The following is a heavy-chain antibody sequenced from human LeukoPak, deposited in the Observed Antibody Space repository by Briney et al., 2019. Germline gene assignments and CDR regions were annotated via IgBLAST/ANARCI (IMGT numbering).Heavy chain of an antibody. Sequence: GASVTVSCKASGYTFTSYGISWVRQAPGQGLEWMGWISAYNGNTNYAQKLQGRVTMTTDTSTSTAYMELRSLRSDDTAVYYCARGSKLLWFGKSTDYWGQGTLVTVSS. CDR1: GYTFTSYG. V-gene: IGHV1-18*01. CDR3: ARGSKLLWFGKSTDY. J-gene: IGHJ4*02. CDR2: ISAYNGNT. D-gene: IGHD3-10*01.